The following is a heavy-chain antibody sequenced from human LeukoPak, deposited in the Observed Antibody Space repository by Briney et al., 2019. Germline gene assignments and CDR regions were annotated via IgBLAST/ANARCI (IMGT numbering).Heavy chain of an antibody. CDR1: GFTFSSYA. J-gene: IGHJ5*02. V-gene: IGHV3-48*03. Sequence: GGSLRLSCAASGFTFSSYAMSWVRQAPGKGLEWVSYISSSGSTIYYADSVKGRFTISTDNAKNSLYLQMNSLRAEDTAVYYCAREAENWFDPWGQGTLVTVSS. CDR2: ISSSGSTI. CDR3: AREAENWFDP. D-gene: IGHD1-14*01.